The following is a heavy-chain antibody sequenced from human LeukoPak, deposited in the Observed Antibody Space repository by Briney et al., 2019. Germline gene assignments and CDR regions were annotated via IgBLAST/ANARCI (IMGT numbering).Heavy chain of an antibody. V-gene: IGHV3-74*01. J-gene: IGHJ4*02. CDR3: TGGDY. Sequence: GGSLRLSCAASGFTFSGYYMRWVRQAPGKGVVWVSRINSDGSNTSYAASVKGRFTISRDNAKNTLYLQVNSLRGEDTAVYYCTGGDYWGQGTLVTVSS. CDR2: INSDGSNT. CDR1: GFTFSGYY.